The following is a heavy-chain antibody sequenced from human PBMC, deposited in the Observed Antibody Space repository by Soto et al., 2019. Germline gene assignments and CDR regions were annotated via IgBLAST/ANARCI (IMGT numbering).Heavy chain of an antibody. CDR3: ERDNSPNYGSPAASSWVHT. J-gene: IGHJ5*02. V-gene: IGHV1-46*01. Sequence: ASVKVSCKASGFSFSDYFMHWVRQAPGQGLEWMGIINPSGDSRNYAQKFQGRVTITRDTSTSTVYMDLSSLRYEDTAVYYCERDNSPNYGSPAASSWVHTWGQGTPVTVSS. CDR1: GFSFSDYF. D-gene: IGHD2-15*01. CDR2: INPSGDSR.